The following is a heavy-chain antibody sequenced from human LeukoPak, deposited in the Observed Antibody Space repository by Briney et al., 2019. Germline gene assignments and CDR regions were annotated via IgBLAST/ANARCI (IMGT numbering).Heavy chain of an antibody. D-gene: IGHD4-17*01. CDR3: ARTNDYGDYVDY. Sequence: SVKVSCKASGGTFSSYAISWVRQAPGQGLEWMGRIIPILGIANYAQKFQGRVTITVDKSTSTAYMELSSLRSEDTAVYYCARTNDYGDYVDYWGQGTLVTVSS. J-gene: IGHJ4*02. CDR1: GGTFSSYA. V-gene: IGHV1-69*04. CDR2: IIPILGIA.